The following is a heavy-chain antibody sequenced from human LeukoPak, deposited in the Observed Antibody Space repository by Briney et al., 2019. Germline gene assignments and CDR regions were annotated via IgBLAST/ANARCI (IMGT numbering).Heavy chain of an antibody. Sequence: GASVKVSCKASGYMFTGYYMHWVRHTPGQGLEWMGWINPNSGGTHYAQKFQGRVTMTRDTSISTAYMDLSRLRSDDTAVYYCARPNGSGSYYAGAYDYWGQGTLVTVSS. J-gene: IGHJ4*02. CDR3: ARPNGSGSYYAGAYDY. CDR2: INPNSGGT. D-gene: IGHD3-10*01. CDR1: GYMFTGYY. V-gene: IGHV1-2*02.